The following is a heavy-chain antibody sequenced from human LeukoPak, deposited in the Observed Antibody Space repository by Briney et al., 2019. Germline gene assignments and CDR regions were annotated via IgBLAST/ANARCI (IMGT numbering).Heavy chain of an antibody. V-gene: IGHV3-23*01. CDR3: AKTKISSGYLPRD. J-gene: IGHJ4*02. CDR2: ICGSGGRT. Sequence: GGSLRLSCAASGFTFSSYAMSWVRQAPGKGLGWVSAICGSGGRTYYADSGKGRFTISRDNSKNTLYLQMNSLRAEDTAVYYCAKTKISSGYLPRDWGQGTLVTVSS. CDR1: GFTFSSYA. D-gene: IGHD3-22*01.